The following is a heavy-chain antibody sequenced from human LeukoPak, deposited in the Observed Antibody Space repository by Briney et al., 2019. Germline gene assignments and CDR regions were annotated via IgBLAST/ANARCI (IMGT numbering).Heavy chain of an antibody. Sequence: PLETLSLTCTVSGGSNYWSWIRQPPGKGLEWIGYIHYSGSTYYNPSLKSRVTMSVDTSKNQFSLKLSSVTAADTAVYYCARSYASAVWGQGTLVTVSS. CDR2: IHYSGST. CDR1: GGSNY. V-gene: IGHV4-59*12. CDR3: ARSYASAV. J-gene: IGHJ1*01.